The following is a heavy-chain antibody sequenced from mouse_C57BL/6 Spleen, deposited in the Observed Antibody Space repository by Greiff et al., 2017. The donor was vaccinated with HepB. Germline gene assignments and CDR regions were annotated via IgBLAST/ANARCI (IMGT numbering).Heavy chain of an antibody. CDR3: ARWEYYGSSLDY. J-gene: IGHJ2*01. Sequence: VQLQQPGAELVKPGASVKLSCKASGYTFTSYWMHWVKQRPGQGLEWIGEIDPSDSYTNYNQKFKGKSTLTVDKSSSTAYMQPSSLTSEDSAVYYCARWEYYGSSLDYWGQGTTLTVSS. CDR1: GYTFTSYW. D-gene: IGHD1-1*01. CDR2: IDPSDSYT. V-gene: IGHV1-69*01.